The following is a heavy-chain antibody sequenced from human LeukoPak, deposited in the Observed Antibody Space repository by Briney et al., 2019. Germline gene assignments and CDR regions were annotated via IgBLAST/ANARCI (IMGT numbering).Heavy chain of an antibody. CDR3: AKDVLGYSSGWYPGEVYFDY. D-gene: IGHD6-19*01. V-gene: IGHV3-30*18. CDR1: GFTFSSYG. Sequence: TGRSLRLSCAASGFTFSSYGMHWVRQAPGKGLEWVAVISYDGSNKYYADSVKGRFTISRDNSKNTLYLQMNSLRAEDTAVYYCAKDVLGYSSGWYPGEVYFDYWGQGTLVTVSS. J-gene: IGHJ4*02. CDR2: ISYDGSNK.